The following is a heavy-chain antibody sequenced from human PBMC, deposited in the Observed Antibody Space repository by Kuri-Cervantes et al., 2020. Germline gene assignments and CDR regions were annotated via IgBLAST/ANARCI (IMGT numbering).Heavy chain of an antibody. V-gene: IGHV3-48*01. Sequence: LSLTCAASGFTFSSYSMNWVRQAPGKGLEWVSYISSSSSTIYYADSVKGRFTISRDNAKNSLYLQMNSLRAGDTAVYYCARLAVAGGNGMDVWGQGTTVTVSS. CDR2: ISSSSSTI. CDR1: GFTFSSYS. J-gene: IGHJ6*02. CDR3: ARLAVAGGNGMDV. D-gene: IGHD6-19*01.